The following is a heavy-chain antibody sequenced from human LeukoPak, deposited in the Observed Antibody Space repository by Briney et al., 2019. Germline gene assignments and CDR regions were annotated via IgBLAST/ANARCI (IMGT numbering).Heavy chain of an antibody. J-gene: IGHJ6*03. D-gene: IGHD3/OR15-3a*01. V-gene: IGHV3-23*01. CDR3: SEDDFLYYYMDV. CDR2: ISGSGGST. Sequence: GGSLRLSCAASGFTFSSYAMSWVRQAPGKGLEWVSAISGSGGSTYYADSVKGRFTISRDNSKNTLYLQMNSLRAEDTAVYYCSEDDFLYYYMDVWGKGTTVTVSS. CDR1: GFTFSSYA.